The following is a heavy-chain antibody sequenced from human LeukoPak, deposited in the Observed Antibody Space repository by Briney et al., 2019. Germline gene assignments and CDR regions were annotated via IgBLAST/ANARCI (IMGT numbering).Heavy chain of an antibody. J-gene: IGHJ6*02. Sequence: PGGSLRLSCAASGFTFSSYAMSWVRQAPGKGLEWVSAISGSGGSTHYADSVKGRFTISRDNSKNTLYLQMNSLRAEDTAVYYCAKGTGPTTYYYYYGMDVWGQGTTVTVSS. CDR2: ISGSGGST. CDR1: GFTFSSYA. V-gene: IGHV3-23*01. D-gene: IGHD1-14*01. CDR3: AKGTGPTTYYYYYGMDV.